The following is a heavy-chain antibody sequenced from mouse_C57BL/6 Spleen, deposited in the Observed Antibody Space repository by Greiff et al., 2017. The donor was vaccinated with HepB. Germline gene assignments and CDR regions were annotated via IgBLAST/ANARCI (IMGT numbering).Heavy chain of an antibody. CDR3: ARGDYDAHYYAMDY. V-gene: IGHV1-72*01. J-gene: IGHJ4*01. CDR1: GYTFTSYW. CDR2: IDPNSGGT. Sequence: QVQLKQPGAELVKPGASVKLSCKASGYTFTSYWMHWVKQRPGRGLEWIGRIDPNSGGTKYNEKFKSKATLTVDKTSSTAYMQLSSLTSEDSAVYYCARGDYDAHYYAMDYWGQGTSVTVSS. D-gene: IGHD2-4*01.